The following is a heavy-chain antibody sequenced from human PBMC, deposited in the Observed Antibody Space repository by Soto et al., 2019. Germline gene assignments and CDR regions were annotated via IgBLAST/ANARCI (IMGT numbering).Heavy chain of an antibody. CDR3: ARDGDYVRLSTTLSY. J-gene: IGHJ4*02. CDR2: ISSSGSTI. V-gene: IGHV3-11*01. D-gene: IGHD4-17*01. Sequence: GVSLRLSSAASGFTFSDYYMSWIRQAPGKGLEWVSYISSSGSTIYYADSVKGRFTIPRDNAKNSLYLQMNSLRAEDTAVYYCARDGDYVRLSTTLSYWGQGTLVTVCS. CDR1: GFTFSDYY.